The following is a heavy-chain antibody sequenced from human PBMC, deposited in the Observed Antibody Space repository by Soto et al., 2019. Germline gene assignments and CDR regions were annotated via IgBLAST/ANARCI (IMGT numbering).Heavy chain of an antibody. Sequence: QVQLVQSGAEVKKPGSSVKVSCKASGGTFSSYAISWVRQAPGQGLEWMGGIIPIFGTANYAQKFQGRVTITADESTSKAYMELSSLRSEDTAVYYCARGRDSSGWSFYYYYGMDVWGQGTTVTVSS. J-gene: IGHJ6*02. V-gene: IGHV1-69*12. CDR3: ARGRDSSGWSFYYYYGMDV. CDR1: GGTFSSYA. D-gene: IGHD6-19*01. CDR2: IIPIFGTA.